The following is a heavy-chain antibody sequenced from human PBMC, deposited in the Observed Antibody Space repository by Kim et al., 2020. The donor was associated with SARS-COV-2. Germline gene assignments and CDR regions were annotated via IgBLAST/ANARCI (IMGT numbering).Heavy chain of an antibody. J-gene: IGHJ5*02. CDR2: VYYSGST. D-gene: IGHD1-26*01. CDR3: ARLDMTVIGGRGWFDP. Sequence: SETLSLTCTVSGGSISRSNSHWGWIRQPPGKGLEWIGSVYYSGSTFYNPSLKSRVTISVDTSENQLSLKLTSVTAADTAVYYCARLDMTVIGGRGWFDP. CDR1: GGSISRSNSH. V-gene: IGHV4-39*01.